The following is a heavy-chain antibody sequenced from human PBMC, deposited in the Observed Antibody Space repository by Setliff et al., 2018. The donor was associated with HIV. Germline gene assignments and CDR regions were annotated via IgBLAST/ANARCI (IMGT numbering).Heavy chain of an antibody. CDR3: ARDRVVRGVITTYYYMDV. CDR1: GGSISSSSYY. CDR2: IYYSGST. Sequence: PSETLSLTCTVSGGSISSSSYYWGWIRQPPGKGLEWIGNIYYSGSTHYNPSLKSRVTISVDTSKNQFSLKLSSVTAADTAVYYCARDRVVRGVITTYYYMDVWGKGTTVTVSS. J-gene: IGHJ6*03. V-gene: IGHV4-39*07. D-gene: IGHD3-10*01.